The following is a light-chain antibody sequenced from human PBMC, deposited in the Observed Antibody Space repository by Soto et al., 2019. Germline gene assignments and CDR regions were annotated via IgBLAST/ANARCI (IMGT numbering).Light chain of an antibody. V-gene: IGKV3D-15*01. J-gene: IGKJ4*01. Sequence: ETVMTQSPETLTVSPGERVTLPCKASESVSTKLAWYPQKPSQAPRHLIYDASNRAPGIPARFSGSGSGTEFVLTISSLQSEDIAVYYCQQYDAWPFTFGGGTKVDI. CDR3: QQYDAWPFT. CDR1: ESVSTK. CDR2: DAS.